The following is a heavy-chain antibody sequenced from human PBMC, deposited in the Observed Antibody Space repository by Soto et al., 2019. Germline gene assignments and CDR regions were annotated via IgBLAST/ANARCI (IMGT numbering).Heavy chain of an antibody. J-gene: IGHJ4*02. CDR1: GYTFTSYA. Sequence: ASVKVSCKASGYTFTSYAMHWVRQAPGQRLEWMGWINAGNGNTKYSQKFQGRVTITRDTSASTAYMELSNLRSEDTAVYYCARDLLSRRTFDYWGQGTLVTVSS. D-gene: IGHD1-26*01. CDR3: ARDLLSRRTFDY. V-gene: IGHV1-3*01. CDR2: INAGNGNT.